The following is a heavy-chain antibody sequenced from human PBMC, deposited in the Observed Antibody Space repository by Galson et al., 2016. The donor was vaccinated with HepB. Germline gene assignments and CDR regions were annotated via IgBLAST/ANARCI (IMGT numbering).Heavy chain of an antibody. Sequence: SLRLSCAASGFTFSIYPMHWVRQAPGKGLEYVSAIAPDGGGRFYADSVKGRFTTSRDNSKNTLYLQMNGLRPEDTAVYYCVRPLCWGSDAFHVWGQGTMVAVSS. CDR1: GFTFSIYP. J-gene: IGHJ3*01. CDR3: VRPLCWGSDAFHV. CDR2: IAPDGGGR. D-gene: IGHD7-27*01. V-gene: IGHV3-64D*06.